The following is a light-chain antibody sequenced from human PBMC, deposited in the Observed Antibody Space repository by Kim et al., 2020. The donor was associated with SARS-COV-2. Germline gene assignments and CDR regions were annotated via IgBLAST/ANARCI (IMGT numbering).Light chain of an antibody. J-gene: IGLJ2*01. CDR1: SLRNYY. CDR3: NSRDSSGYLVV. V-gene: IGLV3-19*01. Sequence: SALTQAPAVSVALGQTVRITCQGDSLRNYYASWYQQKPGQAPVFVIYGKNNRPSGIPDRFSGSSSGNTASLTITGAQAEDEADYYCNSRDSSGYLVVFG. CDR2: GKN.